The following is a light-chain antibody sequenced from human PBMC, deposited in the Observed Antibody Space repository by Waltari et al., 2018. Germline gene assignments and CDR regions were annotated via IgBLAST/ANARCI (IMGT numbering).Light chain of an antibody. CDR2: NDN. V-gene: IGLV1-44*01. CDR3: AAWDGSLSAMV. CDR1: SPTIGGNT. Sequence: QSVLPQPPSASGTPGQGASIFCSGSSPTIGGNTANGYQQPPGTAPKLLISNDNQRPSGVPDRFSGSKSGTSASLAISGLQSEDEADYYCAAWDGSLSAMVFGGGTELTVL. J-gene: IGLJ2*01.